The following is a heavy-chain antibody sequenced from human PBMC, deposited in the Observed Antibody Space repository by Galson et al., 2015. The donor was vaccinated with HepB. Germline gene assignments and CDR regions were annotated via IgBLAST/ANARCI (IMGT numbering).Heavy chain of an antibody. J-gene: IGHJ5*02. CDR1: GGSISSYY. CDR3: ASGPYYYGSGSYWGWFDP. CDR2: IYTSGST. Sequence: ETLSLPCTVSGGSISSYYWSWIRQPAGKGLAWIGRIYTSGSTNYNPSLKSRVTMSVDTSKNQLSLKLSSVTAADTAVYYCASGPYYYGSGSYWGWFDPWGQGTLVTVSS. D-gene: IGHD3-10*01. V-gene: IGHV4-4*07.